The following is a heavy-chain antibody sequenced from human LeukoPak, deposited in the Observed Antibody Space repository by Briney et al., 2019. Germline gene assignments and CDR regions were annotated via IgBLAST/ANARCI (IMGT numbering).Heavy chain of an antibody. CDR1: GYTFTSYD. D-gene: IGHD1-1*01. CDR3: ARDSGGERLDY. J-gene: IGHJ4*02. Sequence: ASVKVSCKASGYTFTSYDINWVRQATGQGLEWMGWMNPNSGNTGYAQKFQGRVTMTTDTSTSTAYMELRSLRSDDTAVYYCARDSGGERLDYWGQGTLVTVSS. CDR2: MNPNSGNT. V-gene: IGHV1-8*01.